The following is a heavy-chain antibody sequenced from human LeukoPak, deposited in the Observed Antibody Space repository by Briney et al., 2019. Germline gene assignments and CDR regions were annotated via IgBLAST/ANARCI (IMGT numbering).Heavy chain of an antibody. CDR2: IWYDGSKK. Sequence: PGGSLRLSCAASGFTFSSYGMHWVRQAPGKGLEWVAVIWYDGSKKYYADSVKGRFTSSRDNSKNTLSLEMNSLRAEDTAVYYCAKPKTRPYSSSWYALDYWGQGTLVTVSS. D-gene: IGHD6-13*01. CDR3: AKPKTRPYSSSWYALDY. CDR1: GFTFSSYG. V-gene: IGHV3-30*02. J-gene: IGHJ4*02.